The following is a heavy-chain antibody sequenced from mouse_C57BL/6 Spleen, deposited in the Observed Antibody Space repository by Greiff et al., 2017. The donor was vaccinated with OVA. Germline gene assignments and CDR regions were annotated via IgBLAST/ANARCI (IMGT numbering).Heavy chain of an antibody. CDR2: IDPNSGGT. Sequence: QVQLQQPGAELVKPGASVKLSCKASGYTFTSYWLHWVKQRPGRGLGWIGRIDPNSGGTKYNEKFKSKATLTVDKPSSTAYMQLSSLTSEDAAVYYCAIYGKLDYWGEGTSVTVSS. CDR1: GYTFTSYW. D-gene: IGHD2-1*01. V-gene: IGHV1-72*01. J-gene: IGHJ4*01. CDR3: AIYGKLDY.